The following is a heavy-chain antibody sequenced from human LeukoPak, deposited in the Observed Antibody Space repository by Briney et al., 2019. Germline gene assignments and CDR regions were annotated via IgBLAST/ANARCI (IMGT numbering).Heavy chain of an antibody. CDR3: ARDGSPFDS. V-gene: IGHV3-7*05. CDR2: INQDGSEK. J-gene: IGHJ4*02. CDR1: GFSFRSYW. Sequence: GGSLRLSCVVSGFSFRSYWMSWVRQAPGKGLEWVAKINQDGSEKYYVDSVKGRFTISRDNAKNSLYLQMNSLRAEDTAVYHCARDGSPFDSWGQGNLVTVSS.